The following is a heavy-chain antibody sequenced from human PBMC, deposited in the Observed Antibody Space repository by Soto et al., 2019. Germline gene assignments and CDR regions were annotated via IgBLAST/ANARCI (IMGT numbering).Heavy chain of an antibody. CDR1: GGTFSSYA. CDR2: IIPIFGTA. D-gene: IGHD6-19*01. CDR3: ARSGSSGWHTHYYGMDV. V-gene: IGHV1-69*06. J-gene: IGHJ6*02. Sequence: SVQVSCKASGGTFSSYAISWVRQAPGQGLEWMGGIIPIFGTANYAQKFQGRVTITADKSTSTAYMELSSLRSEDTAVYYCARSGSSGWHTHYYGMDVWGQGTPVTVS.